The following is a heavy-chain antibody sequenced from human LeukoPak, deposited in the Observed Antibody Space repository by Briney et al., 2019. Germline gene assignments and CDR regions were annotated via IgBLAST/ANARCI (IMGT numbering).Heavy chain of an antibody. D-gene: IGHD6-6*01. Sequence: PSETLSLTCAVYGGSFSGYYWSWIRQPPGKGLEWIGEINHSGSTNYNPSLKSRVTISVDTSKNQFSLKLSSVTAAGTAVYYCARSIAARRYYYYYMDVWGKGTTVTVSS. CDR2: INHSGST. CDR1: GGSFSGYY. J-gene: IGHJ6*03. CDR3: ARSIAARRYYYYYMDV. V-gene: IGHV4-34*01.